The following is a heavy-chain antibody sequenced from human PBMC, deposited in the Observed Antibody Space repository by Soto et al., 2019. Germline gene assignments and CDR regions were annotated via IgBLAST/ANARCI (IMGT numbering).Heavy chain of an antibody. CDR2: INHSGST. CDR3: ARERYCSGGSCYTRNAFDI. CDR1: GGSFSGYY. Sequence: SETLSLTCAVYGGSFSGYYWSWIRQPPGKGLEWIGEINHSGSTNYNPSLKSRVTISVDTSKNQFSLKLSSVTAADTAVYYCARERYCSGGSCYTRNAFDIWGQGTMVTVSS. J-gene: IGHJ3*02. D-gene: IGHD2-15*01. V-gene: IGHV4-34*01.